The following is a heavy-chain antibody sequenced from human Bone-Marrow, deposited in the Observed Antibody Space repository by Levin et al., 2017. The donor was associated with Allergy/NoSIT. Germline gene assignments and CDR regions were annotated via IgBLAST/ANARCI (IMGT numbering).Heavy chain of an antibody. J-gene: IGHJ6*02. Sequence: ASVKVSCKASGYTFNGYYMHWVRQAPGHGLEWMGWINPKSGVTKYAPKFQGRVTVTRDTSISTAYLELSRLTSDDPALYYCARSGYCTISSCYPYYYYGMTSGAKGQRSPSP. CDR1: GYTFNGYY. D-gene: IGHD2-2*01. CDR2: INPKSGVT. CDR3: ARSGYCTISSCYPYYYYGMTS. V-gene: IGHV1-2*02.